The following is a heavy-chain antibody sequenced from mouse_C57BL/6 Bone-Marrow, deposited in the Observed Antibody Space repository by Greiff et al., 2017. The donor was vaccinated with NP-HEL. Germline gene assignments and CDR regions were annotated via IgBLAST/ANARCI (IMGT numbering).Heavy chain of an antibody. CDR1: GFNIKDYY. CDR2: IDPEDGKT. J-gene: IGHJ1*03. D-gene: IGHD1-1*01. Sequence: VQLQQSGAELVKPGASVKLSCTASGFNIKDYYMHWVKQRTEQGLEWIGRIDPEDGKTKYAPKFQGKATITADTSSNTAYLQLSSLTSEDTAVYYCARGTTVWYFDVWGTGTTVTVSS. CDR3: ARGTTVWYFDV. V-gene: IGHV14-2*01.